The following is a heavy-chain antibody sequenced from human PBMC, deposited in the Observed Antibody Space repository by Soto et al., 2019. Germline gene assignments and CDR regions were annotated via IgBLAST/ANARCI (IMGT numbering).Heavy chain of an antibody. CDR1: GFTFSSYA. D-gene: IGHD6-19*01. Sequence: GGSLRLSCAASGFTFSSYAMSWVRQAPGKGLEWVSAISGSGGSTYYADSVKDRFTISRDNSKNTLYLQMNSLRAEDTAVYYCAKDHSYSSGWYPLDYYYGMDVWGQGTTVTVSS. J-gene: IGHJ6*02. CDR3: AKDHSYSSGWYPLDYYYGMDV. V-gene: IGHV3-23*01. CDR2: ISGSGGST.